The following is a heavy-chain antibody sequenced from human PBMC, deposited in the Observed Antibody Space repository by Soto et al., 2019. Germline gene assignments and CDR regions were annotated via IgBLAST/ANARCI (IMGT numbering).Heavy chain of an antibody. CDR2: VYYSGNT. CDR3: ARVGLAGLGLDV. V-gene: IGHV4-59*01. J-gene: IGHJ6*02. Sequence: PSETLSLTCTVSGGSFSTYYWSWIRQPPGKGLEWIGYVYYSGNTNYNPSLRSRVTISIDTSKNQFSLNLISVSAADTAVYFCARVGLAGLGLDVWGQGTTVTVSS. CDR1: GGSFSTYY. D-gene: IGHD6-19*01.